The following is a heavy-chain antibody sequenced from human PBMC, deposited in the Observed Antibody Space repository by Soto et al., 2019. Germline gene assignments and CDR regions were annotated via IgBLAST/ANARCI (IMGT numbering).Heavy chain of an antibody. Sequence: ASVKVSCKASGGTFSSYAISWVRQAPGQGLEWMGGIIPIFGTANYAQKFQGRVTITADESTSTAYMELSSLRSEDTAVYYCARGGAGRYCSSTSCFSFFDIWGQGTMVTVSS. CDR3: ARGGAGRYCSSTSCFSFFDI. D-gene: IGHD2-2*01. CDR2: IIPIFGTA. CDR1: GGTFSSYA. V-gene: IGHV1-69*13. J-gene: IGHJ3*02.